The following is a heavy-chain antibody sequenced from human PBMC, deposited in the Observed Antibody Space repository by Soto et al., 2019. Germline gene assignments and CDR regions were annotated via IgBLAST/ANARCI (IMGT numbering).Heavy chain of an antibody. V-gene: IGHV4-34*01. J-gene: IGHJ4*02. CDR2: INHSGST. CDR1: GGSFSGYY. D-gene: IGHD3-22*01. Sequence: SETLSLTCAVYGGSFSGYYWSWIRQPPGKGLEWIGEINHSGSTNYNPSLKIRVTISVDTSKNKFSLKLSTMTAADAAVYYCARGGDYYDSSGYSFDYWGQGTLVTVSS. CDR3: ARGGDYYDSSGYSFDY.